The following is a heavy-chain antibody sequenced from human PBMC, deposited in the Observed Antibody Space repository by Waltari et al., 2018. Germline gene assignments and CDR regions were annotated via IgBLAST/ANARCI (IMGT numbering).Heavy chain of an antibody. V-gene: IGHV3-49*04. J-gene: IGHJ4*02. CDR3: TRGGDFWSGYEFGY. CDR2: IRRKAYGGTT. D-gene: IGHD3-3*01. CDR1: GFTFGDYA. Sequence: EVQLVESGGGLVQPGRSLRLSCTASGFTFGDYAMSWVRQAPGKGLECVGFIRRKAYGGTTEYAASVKGRFTISRDDSKSIAYLQMNSLKTEDTAVYYCTRGGDFWSGYEFGYWGQGTLVTVSS.